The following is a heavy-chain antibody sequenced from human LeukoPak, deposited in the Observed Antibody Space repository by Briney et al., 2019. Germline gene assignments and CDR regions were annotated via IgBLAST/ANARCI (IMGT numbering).Heavy chain of an antibody. CDR1: GGSISSYY. J-gene: IGHJ5*02. CDR3: ARHLGSGYYNWFDP. Sequence: PSETLSLTCTVSGGSISSYYWSWIRQPPGKGLEWIGYIYYSGSTNYNPSLKSRVTISVDTSKNQFSLKLSSVTAADTAVYYCARHLGSGYYNWFDPWGQGTLVTVSS. D-gene: IGHD3-3*01. V-gene: IGHV4-59*08. CDR2: IYYSGST.